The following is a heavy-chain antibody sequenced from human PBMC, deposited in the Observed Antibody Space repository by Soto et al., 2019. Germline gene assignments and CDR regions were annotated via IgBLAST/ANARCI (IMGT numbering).Heavy chain of an antibody. CDR3: ARDLSDCSSTSCYTGYYYYYGMDV. D-gene: IGHD2-2*02. V-gene: IGHV3-30-3*01. CDR1: GFTFSSYA. Sequence: QVQLVESGGGVVQPGRSLRLSCAASGFTFSSYAMHWVRQAPGKGLEWVAVISYDGSNRYYADSVKGRFTISRDNSKNTLYLQMNSLRAEDTAVYYCARDLSDCSSTSCYTGYYYYYGMDVWGQGTTVTVSS. CDR2: ISYDGSNR. J-gene: IGHJ6*02.